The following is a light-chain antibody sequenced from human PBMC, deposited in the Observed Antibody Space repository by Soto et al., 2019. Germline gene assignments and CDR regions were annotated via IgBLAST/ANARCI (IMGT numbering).Light chain of an antibody. Sequence: EIVLTQSPATLSLSPGERATLSCRASQSVSRYLAWYQQKPGQAPRLLIFDASNRATDIPARFSGSGSGTDFTLPNSSLDPECFAVYYCQQRSNWPLTFVGGTKVEIK. J-gene: IGKJ4*01. V-gene: IGKV3-11*01. CDR3: QQRSNWPLT. CDR1: QSVSRY. CDR2: DAS.